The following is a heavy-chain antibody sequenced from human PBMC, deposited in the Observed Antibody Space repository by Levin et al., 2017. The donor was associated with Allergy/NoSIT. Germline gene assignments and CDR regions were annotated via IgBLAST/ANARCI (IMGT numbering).Heavy chain of an antibody. CDR2: ISYDGSNK. J-gene: IGHJ4*02. D-gene: IGHD3-22*01. V-gene: IGHV3-30*18. CDR1: GFTFSSYG. CDR3: AKDGRRWDSSGYYERSYFDY. Sequence: GGSLRLSCAASGFTFSSYGMHWVRQAPGKGLEWVAVISYDGSNKYYADSVKGRFTISRDNSKNTLYLQMNSLRAEDTAVYYCAKDGRRWDSSGYYERSYFDYWGQGTLVTVSS.